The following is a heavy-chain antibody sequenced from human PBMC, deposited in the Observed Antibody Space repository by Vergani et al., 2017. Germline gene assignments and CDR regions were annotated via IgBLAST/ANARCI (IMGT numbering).Heavy chain of an antibody. CDR2: IYYSGST. D-gene: IGHD3-16*02. Sequence: QLQLQESGPGLVKPSETLSLTCTVSGGSISSSSYYWGWIRQPPGTGLEWIGSIYYSGSTYYNPSLKSRVTISVDTSKNQFSLQLSSVTAADTSVYYCARPSSAGYLILADAFYIWGQGTMVTVSS. J-gene: IGHJ3*02. CDR3: ARPSSAGYLILADAFYI. CDR1: GGSISSSSYY. V-gene: IGHV4-39*01.